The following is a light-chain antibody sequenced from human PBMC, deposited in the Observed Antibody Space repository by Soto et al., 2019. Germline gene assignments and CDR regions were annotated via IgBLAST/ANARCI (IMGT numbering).Light chain of an antibody. V-gene: IGKV1-12*01. J-gene: IGKJ4*01. CDR2: SAS. Sequence: DIHVTQSPSSVSASVGDRVTITCRASQAITSWLAWYQQKPGRAPKLLIYSASSLQSGAPSRFTGSGSGTDFTLTITSLQPDDAVVYDCQETKSFPLTFGGGTKVEIK. CDR3: QETKSFPLT. CDR1: QAITSW.